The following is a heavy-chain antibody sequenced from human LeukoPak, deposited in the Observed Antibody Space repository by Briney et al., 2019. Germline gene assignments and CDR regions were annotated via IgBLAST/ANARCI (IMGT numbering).Heavy chain of an antibody. CDR3: VRGVGVSRFNYFDP. J-gene: IGHJ5*02. D-gene: IGHD2-2*01. V-gene: IGHV3-33*01. CDR1: GFTFSSFG. Sequence: PGRSLRLSCAASGFTFSSFGMHWVRQAPGKGLEWVAVIWYDASNKYYAASVKGRFTISRDNSKNALFLQMNSLRDDDTAVYYCVRGVGVSRFNYFDPWGQGTLVIVSS. CDR2: IWYDASNK.